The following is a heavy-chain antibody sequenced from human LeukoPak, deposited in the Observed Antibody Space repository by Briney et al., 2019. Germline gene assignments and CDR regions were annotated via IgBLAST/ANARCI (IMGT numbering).Heavy chain of an antibody. CDR2: IKQDASET. D-gene: IGHD3-22*01. J-gene: IGHJ3*01. CDR1: GFIIFKSW. V-gene: IGHV3-7*01. Sequence: GGSLSLSCAGSGFIIFKSWMTWVRQAPGKGLEWVAIIKQDASETYYLDSVKGRFTISRDNAKNSIYLHMTRLRVEDTAVYYCARVAGESSGYHPLDIWGQGTMVTASS. CDR3: ARVAGESSGYHPLDI.